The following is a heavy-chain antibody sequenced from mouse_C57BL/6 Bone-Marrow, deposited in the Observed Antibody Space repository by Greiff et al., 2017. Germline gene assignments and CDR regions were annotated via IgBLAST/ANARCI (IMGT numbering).Heavy chain of an antibody. CDR1: GYTFTDYY. J-gene: IGHJ4*01. Sequence: QVQLQQSGAELVRPGASVKLSCKASGYTFTDYYINWVKQRPGQGLEWIARIYPGSGNTYYNEKFKGKATLTAEKSSNHASMQLSRLTSEDSAFYFCARDGAYHSNQWSMDYWGQGTSVTVSS. CDR2: IYPGSGNT. D-gene: IGHD2-5*01. V-gene: IGHV1-76*01. CDR3: ARDGAYHSNQWSMDY.